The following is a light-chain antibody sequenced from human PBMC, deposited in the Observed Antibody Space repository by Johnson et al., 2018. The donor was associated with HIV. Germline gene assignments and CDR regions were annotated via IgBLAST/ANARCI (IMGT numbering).Light chain of an antibody. CDR3: GTWDSSLSAAV. J-gene: IGLJ1*01. Sequence: QSVLTQPPSVSAAPGQKVTISCSGSSSNIGNNYISWYQQLPGRAPKLLIYDNNKRPSGIPDRFSGSKSGTSATLGITGLQTGDEADYYCGTWDSSLSAAVFGTGTKVTFL. V-gene: IGLV1-51*01. CDR1: SSNIGNNY. CDR2: DNN.